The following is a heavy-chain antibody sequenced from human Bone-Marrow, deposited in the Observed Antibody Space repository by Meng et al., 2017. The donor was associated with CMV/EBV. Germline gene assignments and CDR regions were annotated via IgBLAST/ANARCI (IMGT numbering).Heavy chain of an antibody. CDR3: AREVVLEQQLVIGPIYYYYGMDV. CDR1: GSTSSSYW. J-gene: IGHJ6*02. CDR2: IKQDGSEK. V-gene: IGHV3-7*01. D-gene: IGHD6-13*01. Sequence: GASLKISCAASGSTSSSYWKSWVRQAPGKGLEWVANIKQDGSEKYYVDSVKGRFIISRDNAKNSLYLQMNSLRAEDTAVYYWAREVVLEQQLVIGPIYYYYGMDVWGQGTTVTVSS.